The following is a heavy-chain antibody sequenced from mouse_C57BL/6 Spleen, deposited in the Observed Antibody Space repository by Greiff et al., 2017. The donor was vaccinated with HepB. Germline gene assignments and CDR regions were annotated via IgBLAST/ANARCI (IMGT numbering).Heavy chain of an antibody. J-gene: IGHJ2*01. CDR3: TRDPYGSSYDFDY. CDR2: IDPETGGT. D-gene: IGHD1-1*01. V-gene: IGHV1-15*01. CDR1: GYTFTDYE. Sequence: VQLQQSGAELVRPGASVTLSCKASGYTFTDYEMHWVKQTPVHGLEWIGAIDPETGGTAYNQKFKGKAILTADKSSSTAYMELRSLTSGDSAVYYCTRDPYGSSYDFDYWGQGTTLTVSS.